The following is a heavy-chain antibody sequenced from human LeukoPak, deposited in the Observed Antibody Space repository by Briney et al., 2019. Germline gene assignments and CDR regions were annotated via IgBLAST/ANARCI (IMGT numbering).Heavy chain of an antibody. Sequence: GGSLRLSCAASGFTFSSYAMSWVRQAPGKGLEWVSTINGSGGSTYYADSVKGRFTISRDNSKNTLYLQMNSLRAEDTAVYYCAKSFGSYSLFWFDPWGQGTLVTVSS. D-gene: IGHD1-26*01. V-gene: IGHV3-23*01. J-gene: IGHJ5*02. CDR1: GFTFSSYA. CDR3: AKSFGSYSLFWFDP. CDR2: INGSGGST.